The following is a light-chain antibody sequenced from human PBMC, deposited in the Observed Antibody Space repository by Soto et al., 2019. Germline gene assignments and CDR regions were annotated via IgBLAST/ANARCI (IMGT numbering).Light chain of an antibody. CDR2: DAS. CDR3: QQRSNWPLT. Sequence: EIVLTQSPATLSLSPGERATLSCRASQSVSSYLAWYKQKPAQAPRLLIYDASNRATGIPARFSGSGSGTDFTLTISSLEPEDFAVYYCQQRSNWPLTFGGGTKVEIK. CDR1: QSVSSY. V-gene: IGKV3-11*01. J-gene: IGKJ4*01.